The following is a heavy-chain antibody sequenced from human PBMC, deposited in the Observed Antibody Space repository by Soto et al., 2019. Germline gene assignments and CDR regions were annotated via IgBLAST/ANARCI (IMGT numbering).Heavy chain of an antibody. D-gene: IGHD6-6*01. CDR3: ARDFYYSSSDWFDP. CDR1: GYTFTSYG. Sequence: ASVKVSCKASGYTFTSYGISWVRQAPGQGLEWMGWISAYNGNTNYAQKLQGRVTMTTDTSTSTAYMELRSLRSDDTAVYYCARDFYYSSSDWFDPWCQGTLVTVSS. J-gene: IGHJ5*02. V-gene: IGHV1-18*04. CDR2: ISAYNGNT.